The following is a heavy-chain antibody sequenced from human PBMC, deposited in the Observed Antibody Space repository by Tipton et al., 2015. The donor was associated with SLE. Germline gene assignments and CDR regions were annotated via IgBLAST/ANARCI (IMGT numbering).Heavy chain of an antibody. D-gene: IGHD2-21*02. CDR3: ARGMVTWRGAILGVDV. CDR1: SYSIYNGFY. CDR2: INHSGST. Sequence: LRLSCTVSSYSIYNGFYWGWIRQSPGKGLEWIGEINHSGSTNYNPSLKSRLTISVDPAKNQFSLKLTSVTAADTAVYYCARGMVTWRGAILGVDVWGQGTTVNVSS. J-gene: IGHJ6*02. V-gene: IGHV4-38-2*02.